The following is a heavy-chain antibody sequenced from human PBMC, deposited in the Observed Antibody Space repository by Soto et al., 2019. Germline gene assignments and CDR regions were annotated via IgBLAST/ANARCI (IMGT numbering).Heavy chain of an antibody. D-gene: IGHD3-10*01. CDR2: ISAYNGNT. CDR1: GYTFTSYG. J-gene: IGHJ4*02. Sequence: ASVKVSCKASGYTFTSYGISWVRQAPGQGLEWMGWISAYNGNTNYAQNLQGRVTMTTDTSTSTAYMELRSLRSDDTAVYYCARDLVGSGSYPTYYFDYWGQGTLVTVSS. V-gene: IGHV1-18*04. CDR3: ARDLVGSGSYPTYYFDY.